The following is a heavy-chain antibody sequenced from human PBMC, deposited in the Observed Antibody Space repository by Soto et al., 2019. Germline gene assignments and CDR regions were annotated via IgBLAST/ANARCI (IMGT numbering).Heavy chain of an antibody. J-gene: IGHJ3*01. CDR1: GGSISSGDYY. CDR3: ARGGDGFDL. V-gene: IGHV4-30-4*01. Sequence: SSETLSLTCTVSGGSISSGDYYWSWIRQPPGKGPEWIGEINHSGSTNYNPSLKSRVTISVDTSKNQFSLKLTSMTAADTAVYYCARGGDGFDLWGQGKMVTVSS. CDR2: INHSGST.